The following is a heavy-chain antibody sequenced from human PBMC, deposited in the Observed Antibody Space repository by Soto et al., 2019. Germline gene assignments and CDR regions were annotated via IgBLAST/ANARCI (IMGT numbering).Heavy chain of an antibody. D-gene: IGHD3-9*01. Sequence: GGSLRLSCAASGFTFSSYGMHWVRQAPGKGLEWVAVISYDGSNKYYAESVKGRFTISRDNSKNTLYLQMNSLRAEDTAVYYCAKVGGYGRYFDWSAEYYFDYWGQGTLVTVSS. V-gene: IGHV3-30*18. CDR3: AKVGGYGRYFDWSAEYYFDY. J-gene: IGHJ4*02. CDR1: GFTFSSYG. CDR2: ISYDGSNK.